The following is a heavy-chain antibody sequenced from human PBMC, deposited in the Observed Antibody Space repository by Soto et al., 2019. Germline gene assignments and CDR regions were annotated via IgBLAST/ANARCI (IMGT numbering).Heavy chain of an antibody. D-gene: IGHD2-15*01. J-gene: IGHJ4*02. CDR1: GFSLSTRGGG. Sequence: SGPTLVNPTQTLTLTGTFAGFSLSTRGGGVVWIRQPPGKALEWLALIYWDDDKRYSASLESRLTITKDSSKNQVVLTMTNMDPVDTVTYYCAHVVGYCRGGSCSSGASDSWGQGTVVTVSS. V-gene: IGHV2-5*02. CDR3: AHVVGYCRGGSCSSGASDS. CDR2: IYWDDDK.